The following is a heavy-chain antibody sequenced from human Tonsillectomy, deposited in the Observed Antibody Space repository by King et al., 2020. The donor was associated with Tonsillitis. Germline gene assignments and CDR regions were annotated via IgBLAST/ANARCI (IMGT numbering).Heavy chain of an antibody. CDR3: TKDPDYYDSSTS. CDR1: GFSFGDYA. J-gene: IGHJ4*02. V-gene: IGHV3-9*01. D-gene: IGHD3-22*01. Sequence: VQLVGSGGALVQPGRSLRLSCAASGFSFGDYAMHWVRPAPGKGLEGVSGISWNSGTIGYADSVKGRFTISSDNAKNFLYLQMNSLRAEDTALYYCTKDPDYYDSSTSWGQGTLVTVSS. CDR2: ISWNSGTI.